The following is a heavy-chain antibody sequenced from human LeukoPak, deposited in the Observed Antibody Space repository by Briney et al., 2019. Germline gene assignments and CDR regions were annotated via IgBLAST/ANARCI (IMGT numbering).Heavy chain of an antibody. J-gene: IGHJ6*03. CDR1: GGSISSRNW. Sequence: SETLSLTCAVSGGSISSRNWWSWVRQPPGKGLEWIGEIYHSGSTNYNPSLKSRVTISVDTSKNQFSLKLSSVTAADTAVYYCARGQWLANGSMDVWGKGTTVTISS. V-gene: IGHV4-4*02. CDR3: ARGQWLANGSMDV. CDR2: IYHSGST. D-gene: IGHD6-19*01.